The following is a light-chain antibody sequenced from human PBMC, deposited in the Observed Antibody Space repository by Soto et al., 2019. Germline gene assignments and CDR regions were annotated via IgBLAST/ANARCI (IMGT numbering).Light chain of an antibody. CDR3: SSYTSTGTLIV. J-gene: IGLJ2*01. CDR2: EVS. V-gene: IGLV2-14*01. CDR1: SNDVGGYNY. Sequence: QSVLTQPASMSGSPGQSITISCTGTSNDVGGYNYVSWYQQHPGKAPKLMIFEVSNRPSGVSNRFSGSKSGNTASLTISGLQAEDEAYYYCSSYTSTGTLIVFGGGTQLTVL.